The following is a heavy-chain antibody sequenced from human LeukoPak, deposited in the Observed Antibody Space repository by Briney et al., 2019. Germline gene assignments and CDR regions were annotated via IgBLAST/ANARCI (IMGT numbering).Heavy chain of an antibody. D-gene: IGHD3-10*01. J-gene: IGHJ4*02. CDR1: GFTFSNYG. CDR3: SKLFESGTYNIFFHY. V-gene: IGHV3-23*01. CDR2: ITASSSRT. Sequence: GGSLRLSCAASGFTFSNYGMSWVRQAPGEGLEWVSAITASSSRTHYADSVKGRFTISRDNFKNSLYLQMNSLRPEDTAIYYCSKLFESGTYNIFFHYWGQGTLVIVSS.